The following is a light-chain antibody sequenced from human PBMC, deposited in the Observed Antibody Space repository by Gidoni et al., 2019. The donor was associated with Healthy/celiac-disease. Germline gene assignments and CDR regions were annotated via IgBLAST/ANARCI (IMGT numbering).Light chain of an antibody. V-gene: IGLV3-19*01. Sequence: SSELTQDPAVSVALGQTVRITCQEDRLRNYSATWYQQKPGQAPVLVIYAKNNRPSGIPDRFSGSTSGNTASLTSTGAQAEDEADYYCNARDSSGNLYVFGTGTKVTVL. CDR3: NARDSSGNLYV. CDR1: RLRNYS. CDR2: AKN. J-gene: IGLJ1*01.